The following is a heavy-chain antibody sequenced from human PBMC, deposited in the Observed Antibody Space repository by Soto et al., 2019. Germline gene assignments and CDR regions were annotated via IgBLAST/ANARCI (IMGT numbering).Heavy chain of an antibody. CDR2: IIPIFGTA. CDR1: GGTFSSYA. Sequence: AAVKVSCKASGGTFSSYAISWVRQAPGQGLEWMGGIIPIFGTANYAQKFQGRVTITADESTSTAYMELSSLRSEDTAVYYCARGERYSRRGRPEYYFDYWGQRTLVTVSS. CDR3: ARGERYSRRGRPEYYFDY. V-gene: IGHV1-69*13. J-gene: IGHJ4*02. D-gene: IGHD5-12*01.